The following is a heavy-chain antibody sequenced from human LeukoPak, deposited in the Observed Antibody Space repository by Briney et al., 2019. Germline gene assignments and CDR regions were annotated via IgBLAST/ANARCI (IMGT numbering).Heavy chain of an antibody. CDR2: ISWNSGSI. V-gene: IGHV3-9*01. J-gene: IGHJ6*02. CDR1: GFTFDDYA. D-gene: IGHD3-3*01. Sequence: PGGSLRLSCAASGFTFDDYAMHWVRQAPGKGLEWVSGISWNSGSIGYADSVKGRFTISRDNAKNSLYLQMNSLRAEDTALYYCAKDIGFGVVITDKSHYYYYGMDVWGQGTTVTVSS. CDR3: AKDIGFGVVITDKSHYYYYGMDV.